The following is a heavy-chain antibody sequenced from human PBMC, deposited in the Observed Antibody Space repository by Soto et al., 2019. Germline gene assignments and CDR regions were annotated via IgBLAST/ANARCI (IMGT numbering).Heavy chain of an antibody. D-gene: IGHD3-10*01. CDR3: AKGRLMGVRGLFDY. CDR2: ISGSGGST. Sequence: EVQLLESGGGLVQPGGSLRLSCAASGFTFSSYAMSWVRQAPGKGLEWVSAISGSGGSTYYADSVKGRFTISRDNSKNTLYLQMKSVRAEDTAVYYCAKGRLMGVRGLFDYWGQGTLVNVSS. CDR1: GFTFSSYA. J-gene: IGHJ4*02. V-gene: IGHV3-23*01.